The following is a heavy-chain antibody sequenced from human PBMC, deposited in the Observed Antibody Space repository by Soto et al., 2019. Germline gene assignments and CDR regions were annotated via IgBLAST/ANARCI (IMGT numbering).Heavy chain of an antibody. D-gene: IGHD6-13*01. V-gene: IGHV5-51*01. Sequence: GESLKISCKGSGYSFTSYWIGWVRQMPGKGLEWMGIIYPGDSDTRYSPSFQGQVTISADKSISTAYLQWSSLKASDTAMYYCATTHSSSWYWDYYYGMDVWGQGTTVTVSS. J-gene: IGHJ6*02. CDR2: IYPGDSDT. CDR3: ATTHSSSWYWDYYYGMDV. CDR1: GYSFTSYW.